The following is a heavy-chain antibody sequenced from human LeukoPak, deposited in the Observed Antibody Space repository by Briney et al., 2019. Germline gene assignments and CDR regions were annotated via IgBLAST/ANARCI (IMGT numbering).Heavy chain of an antibody. CDR1: GGSISSSSYY. CDR2: IYYSGST. V-gene: IGHV4-39*07. D-gene: IGHD3-22*01. J-gene: IGHJ4*02. Sequence: SETLSLTCTVSGGSISSSSYYWGWIRQPPGKGLEWIVSIYYSGSTYDNPSLKSRVTISVYTAKNQFSLKLSSVTAAETAVYYCARVWGYYYDSSGCFDYWGQGTLVTVSS. CDR3: ARVWGYYYDSSGCFDY.